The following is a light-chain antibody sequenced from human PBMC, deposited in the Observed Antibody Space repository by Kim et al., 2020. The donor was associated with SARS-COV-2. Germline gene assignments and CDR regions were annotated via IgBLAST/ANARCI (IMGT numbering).Light chain of an antibody. CDR3: SSYTSSSRV. CDR1: SSDVGGYNY. CDR2: DVS. Sequence: QSALTQPASVSGSPGQSITISCTGTSSDVGGYNYVSWYQQHPGKATKLMIYDVSKRPSGVSNRFSGSKSGNTASLTISGLQAEDEADYYCSSYTSSSRVFGGGTKLTV. V-gene: IGLV2-14*01. J-gene: IGLJ3*02.